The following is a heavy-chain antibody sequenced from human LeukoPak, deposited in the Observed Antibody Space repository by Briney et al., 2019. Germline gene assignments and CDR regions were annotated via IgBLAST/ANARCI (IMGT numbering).Heavy chain of an antibody. J-gene: IGHJ4*02. V-gene: IGHV3-23*01. CDR3: AKVTWSTAGTTPYVC. CDR2: ISDTDDRT. D-gene: IGHD1-1*01. Sequence: GGSLRLSCAASGFTVSSHDMSWVRQAPGKGLEWVSAISDTDDRTYYADSVKGRFTISRDNSKNTLYLQMNSLRGEDAAVYYCAKVTWSTAGTTPYVCWGQGTLVTVSS. CDR1: GFTVSSHD.